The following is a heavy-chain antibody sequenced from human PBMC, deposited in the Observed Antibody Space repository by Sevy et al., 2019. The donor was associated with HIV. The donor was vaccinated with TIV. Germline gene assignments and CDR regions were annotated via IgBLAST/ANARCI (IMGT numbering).Heavy chain of an antibody. CDR1: GFTFRTYA. V-gene: IGHV3-23*01. Sequence: GGSLRLSCAASGFTFRTYAMTWVRQAPGKGLDWVSAISGSGASTYYADSVKGRFTISRDNSKNTLNLQMNSLRAEDTAVYYCAKEGGGYNYDSSGLLDNWGQGTLVTVSS. CDR2: ISGSGAST. D-gene: IGHD3-22*01. J-gene: IGHJ4*02. CDR3: AKEGGGYNYDSSGLLDN.